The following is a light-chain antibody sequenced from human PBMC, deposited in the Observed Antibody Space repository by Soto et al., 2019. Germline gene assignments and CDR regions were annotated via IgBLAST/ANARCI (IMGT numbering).Light chain of an antibody. CDR2: DVT. Sequence: QSVLTQPRSVSGSPGQSVTISCTGTSGDVGAYDRVSWYQHHPTKAPKLIIYDVTNRPSGVSSRFSGSKSGNSASLTISGLQAEDEADYYCSSYTNTNNLVFGGGTKLTVL. CDR1: SGDVGAYDR. J-gene: IGLJ3*02. V-gene: IGLV2-14*03. CDR3: SSYTNTNNLV.